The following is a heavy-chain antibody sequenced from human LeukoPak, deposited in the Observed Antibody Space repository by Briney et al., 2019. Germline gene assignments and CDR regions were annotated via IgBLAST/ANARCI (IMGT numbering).Heavy chain of an antibody. CDR1: SGSISTSNYY. Sequence: SETLSLTCTVSSGSISTSNYYWGWVRQPPGKGLERIGEIYHSGSTNYNPSLKSRVTISVDKSKNQFSLKLSSVTAADTAVYYCARDLAVAGLNYYYYMDVWGKGTTVTVSS. V-gene: IGHV4-39*07. CDR3: ARDLAVAGLNYYYYMDV. D-gene: IGHD6-19*01. CDR2: IYHSGST. J-gene: IGHJ6*03.